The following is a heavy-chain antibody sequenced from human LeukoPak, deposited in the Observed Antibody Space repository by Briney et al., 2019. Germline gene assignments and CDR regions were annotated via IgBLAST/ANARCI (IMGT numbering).Heavy chain of an antibody. Sequence: PGGSLRLSCAAPRFTFSSYAMHWVRQGPGRGLEWVAVISNDGKKTYFAESVKGRFTISRDNSKNTLYLQMESLSPGDTGVYYXXXXXVSTASRINADYWGRGTLVTVSS. J-gene: IGHJ4*02. CDR2: ISNDGKKT. D-gene: IGHD5-18*01. CDR1: RFTFSSYA. CDR3: XXXXVSTASRINADY. V-gene: IGHV3-30*03.